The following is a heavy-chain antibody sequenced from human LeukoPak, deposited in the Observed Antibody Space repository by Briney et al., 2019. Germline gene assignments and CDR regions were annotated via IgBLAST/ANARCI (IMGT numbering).Heavy chain of an antibody. V-gene: IGHV3-30-3*01. Sequence: GGSLRLSCAASGFTFSSYAMHWVRRAPGKGLEWVAVISYDGSNKYYADSVKGRFTISRDDSKNTLYLQMNSLRAEDTAVYYCARDRDFWSGYYRDFDYWGQGTLVTVSS. J-gene: IGHJ4*02. CDR1: GFTFSSYA. CDR2: ISYDGSNK. D-gene: IGHD3-3*01. CDR3: ARDRDFWSGYYRDFDY.